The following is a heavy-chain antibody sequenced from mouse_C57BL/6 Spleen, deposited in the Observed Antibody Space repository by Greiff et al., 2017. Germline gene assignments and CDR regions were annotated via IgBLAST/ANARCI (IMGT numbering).Heavy chain of an antibody. D-gene: IGHD4-1*01. CDR3: ARWGTSGTSYFDY. J-gene: IGHJ2*01. CDR1: GYTFTSYW. Sequence: QVQLQQPGAELVMPGASVKLSCKASGYTFTSYWMHWVKQRPGQGLEWIGEIDPSDSYTNYNQKFKGKSTLTVDKSSSTAYMQLSSLTSEDSAVYYCARWGTSGTSYFDYWGQGTTLTVSS. V-gene: IGHV1-69*01. CDR2: IDPSDSYT.